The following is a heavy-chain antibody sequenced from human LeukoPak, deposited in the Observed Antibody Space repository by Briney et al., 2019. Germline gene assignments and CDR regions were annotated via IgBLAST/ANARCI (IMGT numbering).Heavy chain of an antibody. D-gene: IGHD5-24*01. V-gene: IGHV4-39*01. CDR1: GFTFSSYG. CDR2: IYYSGST. CDR3: ARQVATIYHGFDV. J-gene: IGHJ3*01. Sequence: GSLRLSCAASGFTFSSYGMSWVRQPPGKGLEWIGSIYYSGSTYYNPSLQSRISMSVDTSRNQFSLNLRSVTAADSAIFYCARQVATIYHGFDVWGQGTMITVSS.